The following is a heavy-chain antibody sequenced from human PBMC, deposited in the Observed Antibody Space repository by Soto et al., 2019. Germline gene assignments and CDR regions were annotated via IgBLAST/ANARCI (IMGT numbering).Heavy chain of an antibody. CDR3: ARDGSTGGSYFY. CDR2: IIPIFGTA. V-gene: IGHV1-69*01. J-gene: IGHJ4*02. D-gene: IGHD1-26*01. Sequence: QVQLVQSGAEVKKPGASVKVSCKASGYTFTGYYMHWVRQAPGQGLEWMGGIIPIFGTANYAQKFQGRVTITADESTSTAYMELSSLRSEDTAVYYCARDGSTGGSYFYWGQGTLVTVSS. CDR1: GYTFTGYY.